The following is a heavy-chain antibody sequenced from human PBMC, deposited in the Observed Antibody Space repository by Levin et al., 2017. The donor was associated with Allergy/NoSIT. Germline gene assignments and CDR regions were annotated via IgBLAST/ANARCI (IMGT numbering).Heavy chain of an antibody. Sequence: ASVKVSCKASGYTFTGYYMHWVRQAPGQGLEWMGWINPNSGGTSYAQKFQGRVTMTRDTSISTAYMELSRLRFDDTAVYYCARERIAAAVNDAFDIWGPGTMVILSS. D-gene: IGHD6-13*01. CDR1: GYTFTGYY. CDR3: ARERIAAAVNDAFDI. V-gene: IGHV1-2*02. CDR2: INPNSGGT. J-gene: IGHJ3*02.